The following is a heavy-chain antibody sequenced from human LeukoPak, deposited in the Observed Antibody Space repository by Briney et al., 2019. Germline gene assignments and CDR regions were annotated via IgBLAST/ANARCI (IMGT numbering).Heavy chain of an antibody. J-gene: IGHJ4*02. CDR2: IAYDGDNK. Sequence: GGSLRLSCAASGFTFSDYSMHWVRQTPGKGLEWVALIAYDGDNKYYADSVKGRFTISRDNSKNTLFLQMNSLRAEDTAVYYCAGGGQYDTSGYYPIDYWGQGTLVTVSS. CDR3: AGGGQYDTSGYYPIDY. D-gene: IGHD3-22*01. CDR1: GFTFSDYS. V-gene: IGHV3-30*04.